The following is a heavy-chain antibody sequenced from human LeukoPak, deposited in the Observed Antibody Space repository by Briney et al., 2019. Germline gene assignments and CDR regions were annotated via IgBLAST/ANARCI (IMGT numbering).Heavy chain of an antibody. CDR1: GFTFSSYA. J-gene: IGHJ4*02. CDR2: ISGSGGST. CDR3: AKLSSSSPLNFDY. V-gene: IGHV3-23*01. D-gene: IGHD6-13*01. Sequence: PGGSLRLSCTASGFTFSSYAMSWVRQAPGKGLEWVSAISGSGGSTYYADSVKGRFTISRDNSKNTLYLQMNSLRAEDTAVYYCAKLSSSSPLNFDYWGQGTLVTVSS.